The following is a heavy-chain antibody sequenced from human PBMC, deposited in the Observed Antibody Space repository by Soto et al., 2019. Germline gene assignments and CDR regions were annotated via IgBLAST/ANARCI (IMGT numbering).Heavy chain of an antibody. CDR1: GYTFSTSG. Sequence: QVQLVQSGAEVRKPGASVKVSCKAYGYTFSTSGMSWLRQAPGQGLEWMGWISTYNGDTNDAPKFQDRVTMTSDTSTSTVYMELWSLRSDDTAVYYCARAGAAPYYYYGMDVWGQGTRVTVSS. D-gene: IGHD2-15*01. J-gene: IGHJ6*02. CDR3: ARAGAAPYYYYGMDV. CDR2: ISTYNGDT. V-gene: IGHV1-18*01.